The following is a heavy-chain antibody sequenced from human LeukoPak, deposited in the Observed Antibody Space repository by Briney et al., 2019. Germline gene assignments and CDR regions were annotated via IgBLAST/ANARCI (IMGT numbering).Heavy chain of an antibody. CDR3: ARVGFNWNDPHYSYMDV. Sequence: ASVKVSCKASGYTFTGYYMHWVRQAPGQGLEWMGWINPNSGGTNYAQKFQGRVTMTKDTSISTAYMELRRLRSDDTAVYYCARVGFNWNDPHYSYMDVWGKGTTVTISS. CDR2: INPNSGGT. J-gene: IGHJ6*03. V-gene: IGHV1-2*02. D-gene: IGHD1-20*01. CDR1: GYTFTGYY.